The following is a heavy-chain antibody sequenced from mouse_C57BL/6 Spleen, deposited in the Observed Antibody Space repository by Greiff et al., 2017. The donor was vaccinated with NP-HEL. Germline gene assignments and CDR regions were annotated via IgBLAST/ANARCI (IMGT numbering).Heavy chain of an antibody. CDR2: IDPSDSYT. Sequence: QVQLQQPGAELVMPGASVKLSCKASGYTFTSYWMHWVKQRPGQGLEWIGEIDPSDSYTNYNQKFKGKSTLTVDKSSSTAYMQLSSLTSEDSAVYYCALYDYLFAYWGQGTLVTVSA. V-gene: IGHV1-69*01. CDR1: GYTFTSYW. D-gene: IGHD2-4*01. CDR3: ALYDYLFAY. J-gene: IGHJ3*01.